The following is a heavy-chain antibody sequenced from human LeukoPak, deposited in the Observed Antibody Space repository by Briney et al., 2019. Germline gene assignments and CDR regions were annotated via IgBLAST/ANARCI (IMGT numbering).Heavy chain of an antibody. CDR2: IYSDESNK. CDR3: PRVRGITYSYVDY. D-gene: IGHD3-10*01. Sequence: GGAQRLSRAESGFTLRHQEIQRARQAPGKGQERVAVIYSDESNKYYADSVRGRSTIHREISKNTLFLPVNVLSDQDRPGYSCPRVRGITYSYVDYWGQGALFTVSS. J-gene: IGHJ4*02. CDR1: GFTLRHQE. V-gene: IGHV3-33*01.